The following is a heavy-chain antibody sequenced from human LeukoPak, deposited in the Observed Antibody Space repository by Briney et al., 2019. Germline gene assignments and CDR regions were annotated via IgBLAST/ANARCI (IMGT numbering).Heavy chain of an antibody. Sequence: GASVKVSCTASGYTFTGYYMHWVRQAPGQGLEWMGWINPNSGGTNYAQKFQGRFTMTRDTSISTAYMELSRLRSDDTAVYYCARAYEYGDYLSYWGKGTLVTVSS. D-gene: IGHD4-17*01. CDR1: GYTFTGYY. J-gene: IGHJ4*02. CDR3: ARAYEYGDYLSY. V-gene: IGHV1-2*02. CDR2: INPNSGGT.